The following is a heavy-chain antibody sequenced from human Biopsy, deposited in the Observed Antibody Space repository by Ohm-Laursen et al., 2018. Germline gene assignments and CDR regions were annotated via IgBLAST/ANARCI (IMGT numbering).Heavy chain of an antibody. Sequence: SETLSLTCTVSGGSVSSNVAYWAWIRQPPGKGQESIGSIFYSGITYYNPSLQSRVTMSVDTSKNQFSLNLTSVTAADTAVYYCARHGVYGDLRMDYWGQGTLVTVSS. J-gene: IGHJ4*02. CDR1: GGSVSSNVAY. V-gene: IGHV4-39*01. D-gene: IGHD4-17*01. CDR2: IFYSGIT. CDR3: ARHGVYGDLRMDY.